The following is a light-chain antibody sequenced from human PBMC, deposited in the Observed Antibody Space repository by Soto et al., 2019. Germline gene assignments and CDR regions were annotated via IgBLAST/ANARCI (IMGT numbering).Light chain of an antibody. J-gene: IGLJ1*01. CDR2: DAY. CDR3: SSYTDDRSYV. CDR1: RSDIGGYNY. Sequence: QSVLTQPASVSGSPGQSITISCIGTRSDIGGYNYVSWHQQHPGKAPKLMIYDAYERPLGVSNRFSGSKSGNTASLTISGLQNEDEADYYCSSYTDDRSYVFRSGTAGTVL. V-gene: IGLV2-14*03.